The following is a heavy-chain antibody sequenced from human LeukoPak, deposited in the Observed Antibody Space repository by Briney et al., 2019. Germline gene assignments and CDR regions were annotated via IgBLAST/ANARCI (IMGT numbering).Heavy chain of an antibody. D-gene: IGHD3-9*01. J-gene: IGHJ4*02. V-gene: IGHV1-18*01. CDR1: GGTFSSYA. CDR2: ISAYNGNT. Sequence: GASVKVSCKASGGTFSSYAISWVRQAPGQGLEWMGWISAYNGNTNYAQKLQGRVTMTTDTSTSTAYMELRSLRSDNTAVYYCARDSKYYDILTGYPHNDYWGQGTLVTVSS. CDR3: ARDSKYYDILTGYPHNDY.